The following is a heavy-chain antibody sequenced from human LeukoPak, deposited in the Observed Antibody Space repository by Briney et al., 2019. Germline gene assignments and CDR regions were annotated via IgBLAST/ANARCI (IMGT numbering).Heavy chain of an antibody. CDR3: AKDSSTTNYYYGMDV. CDR1: GFSFDDYT. J-gene: IGHJ6*02. D-gene: IGHD2-2*01. V-gene: IGHV3-43*01. CDR2: ISWDGGST. Sequence: GGSLRLSCAASGFSFDDYTMNWVRQAPGKGLEWVSAISWDGGSTYYADSVKGRFTISRDNSKNSLYLQINSLRTDDTALYYCAKDSSTTNYYYGMDVWGQGTTVTVSS.